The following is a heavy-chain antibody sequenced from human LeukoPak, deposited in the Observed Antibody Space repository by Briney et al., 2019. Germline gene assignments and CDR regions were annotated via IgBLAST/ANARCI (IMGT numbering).Heavy chain of an antibody. CDR3: ARQGVGATDC. CDR2: INHSGST. Sequence: SETLSLTCAVYGGSFSGYYWSWIRQPPGKGLEWIGEINHSGSTNYNPSLKSRVTISVDTSKNQFSLKLSSVTAADTAVYYCARQGVGATDCWGQGTLVTVSS. J-gene: IGHJ4*02. V-gene: IGHV4-34*01. CDR1: GGSFSGYY. D-gene: IGHD1-26*01.